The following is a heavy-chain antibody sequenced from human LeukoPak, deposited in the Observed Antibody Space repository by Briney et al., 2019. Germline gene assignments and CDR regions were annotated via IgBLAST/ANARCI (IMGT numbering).Heavy chain of an antibody. CDR2: ISSSSSYI. Sequence: GGSLRLSCAASGFTFSSYSMNWVRQAPGKGLEWVSSISSSSSYIYYADSVKGRFTISRDNAKNSLYLQMNSLRAEDTAVYYCARDGLPYCSSTSCFEYNWFDPWGQGTLVTVSS. CDR3: ARDGLPYCSSTSCFEYNWFDP. D-gene: IGHD2-2*01. V-gene: IGHV3-21*01. CDR1: GFTFSSYS. J-gene: IGHJ5*02.